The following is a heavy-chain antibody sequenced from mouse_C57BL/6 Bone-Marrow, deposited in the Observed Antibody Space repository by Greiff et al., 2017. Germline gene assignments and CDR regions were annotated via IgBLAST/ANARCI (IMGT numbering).Heavy chain of an antibody. CDR3: ARHTRITAWFAY. J-gene: IGHJ3*01. V-gene: IGHV5-6*01. Sequence: EVHLVASGGDLVKPGGSLKLSCAASGFTFSSYGMSWVRQTPDKRLEWVATISSGGSYTYYPDSVKGRFTISRDNAKNTLYLQMSSLTSEDTAMYYCARHTRITAWFAYWGQGTLVTVSA. D-gene: IGHD2-4*01. CDR1: GFTFSSYG. CDR2: ISSGGSYT.